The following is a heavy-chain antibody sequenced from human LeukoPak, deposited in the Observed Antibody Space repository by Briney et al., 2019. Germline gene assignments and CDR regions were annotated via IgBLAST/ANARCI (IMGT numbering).Heavy chain of an antibody. CDR2: ISGSGGST. D-gene: IGHD2-2*01. Sequence: GGSLRLSCAASRFTFSSYAMSWVRQAPGKGLEWVSAISGSGGSTYYADSVKGRFTISRDNSKNTLYLQMNSLRAEDTAVYYCARCSTSCYALDYWGQGTLVTVSS. J-gene: IGHJ4*02. CDR3: ARCSTSCYALDY. V-gene: IGHV3-23*01. CDR1: RFTFSSYA.